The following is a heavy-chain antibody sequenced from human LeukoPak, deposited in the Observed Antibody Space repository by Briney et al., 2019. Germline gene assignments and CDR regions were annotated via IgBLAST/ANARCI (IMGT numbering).Heavy chain of an antibody. CDR1: GGSFSGYY. V-gene: IGHV4-34*01. CDR2: INHSGST. D-gene: IGHD1-26*01. CDR3: ARISIVGATTNYYYGMDV. Sequence: ASETLSLTCAVYGGSFSGYYWSWIRQPPGKGLEWIGEINHSGSTNYNPSLKSRVTISVDTSKNQFSLKLSSVTAADTAVYYCARISIVGATTNYYYGMDVWGQGTTVTVSS. J-gene: IGHJ6*02.